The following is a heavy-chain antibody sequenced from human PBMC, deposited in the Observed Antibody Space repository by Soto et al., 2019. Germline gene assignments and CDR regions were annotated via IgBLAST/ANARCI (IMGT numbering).Heavy chain of an antibody. J-gene: IGHJ6*04. D-gene: IGHD6-13*01. CDR1: GVNFSSYW. Sequence: GGSLRLSCAAAGVNFSSYWMHWVRQAPGKGLVWVSRINSDGSSTSYADSVKGRFTISRDNAKNTLYLQMNSLRAEDTAVYYYKRVKRAIIAAAGLGGSRYYISVLDFWVKGTTVTVSS. V-gene: IGHV3-74*01. CDR2: INSDGSST. CDR3: KRVKRAIIAAAGLGGSRYYISVLDF.